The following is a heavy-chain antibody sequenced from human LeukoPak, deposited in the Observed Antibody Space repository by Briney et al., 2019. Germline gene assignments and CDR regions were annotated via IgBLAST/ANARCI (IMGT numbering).Heavy chain of an antibody. D-gene: IGHD3-10*01. Sequence: GASVKVSCKASGGTFSSYAISWVRQAPGQGLEWMGRIIPILGIANYAQKFQGRVTITADKSTSTAYMELSSLRSEDTAVYYCARTLQNDYYGSGSYFYFDYWGQGTLVTVSS. J-gene: IGHJ4*02. CDR3: ARTLQNDYYGSGSYFYFDY. CDR1: GGTFSSYA. CDR2: IIPILGIA. V-gene: IGHV1-69*04.